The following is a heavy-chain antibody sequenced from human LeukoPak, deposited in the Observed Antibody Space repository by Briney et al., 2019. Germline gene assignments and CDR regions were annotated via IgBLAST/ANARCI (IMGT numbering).Heavy chain of an antibody. V-gene: IGHV3-30-3*01. CDR1: GFTFSSYA. CDR2: ISYDGSNK. Sequence: GGSLRLSCAASGFTFSSYAMHWVRQAPGKGLEWVAVISYDGSNKYYADSVKGRFTISRDNSKNTLYLQMNSLRAEDTAVYYCARDRILTGLTHWGQGTLVTVSS. D-gene: IGHD3-9*01. CDR3: ARDRILTGLTH. J-gene: IGHJ4*02.